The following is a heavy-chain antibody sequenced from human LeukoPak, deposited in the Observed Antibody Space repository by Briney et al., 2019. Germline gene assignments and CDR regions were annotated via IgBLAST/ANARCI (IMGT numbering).Heavy chain of an antibody. V-gene: IGHV4-59*08. D-gene: IGHD3-10*01. J-gene: IGHJ3*02. CDR2: VFYRGST. Sequence: SETLSLTCTVSGASISSYYWSWIRQPPGRGLEWIGYVFYRGSTGYNPSLRSRVTISVDTSKNQVSLKLSSVTAADTAVYYCARPDFAGTWRGAFDIWGQGRMVTVSS. CDR3: ARPDFAGTWRGAFDI. CDR1: GASISSYY.